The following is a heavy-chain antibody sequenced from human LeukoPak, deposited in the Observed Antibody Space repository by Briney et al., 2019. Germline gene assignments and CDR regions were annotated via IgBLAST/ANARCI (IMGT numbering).Heavy chain of an antibody. CDR3: ARGLYSSGRFDY. D-gene: IGHD6-19*01. Sequence: PSETLSLTCTASGGSISSYYWSWIRQPPGKGLEWIGYIYYSGSTNYNPSLKSRVTISVDTSKNQFSLKLSSVTAADTAVYYCARGLYSSGRFDYWGQGTLVTVSS. CDR2: IYYSGST. J-gene: IGHJ4*02. CDR1: GGSISSYY. V-gene: IGHV4-59*01.